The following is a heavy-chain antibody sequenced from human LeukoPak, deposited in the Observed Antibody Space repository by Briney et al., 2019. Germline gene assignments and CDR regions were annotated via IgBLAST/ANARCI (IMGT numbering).Heavy chain of an antibody. D-gene: IGHD3-10*01. CDR3: ASGKPLWFGERQFDY. V-gene: IGHV3-30-3*01. CDR2: ISYDGSNK. J-gene: IGHJ4*02. Sequence: GGSLRLSCAASGFTFSSYAMHWVRQAPSKGLEWVAVISYDGSNKYYADSVKGRFTISRDNSKNTLYLQMNSLRAEDTAVYYCASGKPLWFGERQFDYWGQGTLVTVSS. CDR1: GFTFSSYA.